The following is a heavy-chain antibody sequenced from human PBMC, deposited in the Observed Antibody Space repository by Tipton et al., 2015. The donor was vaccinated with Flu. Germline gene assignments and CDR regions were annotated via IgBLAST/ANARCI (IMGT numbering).Heavy chain of an antibody. CDR1: SGSINSYF. J-gene: IGHJ4*02. V-gene: IGHV4-59*04. D-gene: IGHD3-10*02. Sequence: TLSLTCTVSSGSINSYFWSWIRQPPGKGLEWVGAMSYSGNPYSNPSLKSRVVMSVDTSKNQFSLKLTSVTAADTAVYYCARLSYYDVDLKNFYFDYWGQGALVTVSS. CDR3: ARLSYYDVDLKNFYFDY. CDR2: MSYSGNP.